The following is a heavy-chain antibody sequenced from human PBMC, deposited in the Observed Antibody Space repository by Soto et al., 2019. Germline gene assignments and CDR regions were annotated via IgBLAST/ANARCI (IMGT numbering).Heavy chain of an antibody. V-gene: IGHV1-18*01. Sequence: QVQLVQSGAEVKKPGASVKVSCKASGYTFTSYGISWVRQSPGQGLEWMGWISAYYGNTNNAQKFQGRVAVTTDTSTSTAYMELMNLRSDDTAVYYCARTSGYSSTDNWFDPWGQGTLVTVSS. CDR3: ARTSGYSSTDNWFDP. D-gene: IGHD6-13*01. CDR2: ISAYYGNT. CDR1: GYTFTSYG. J-gene: IGHJ5*02.